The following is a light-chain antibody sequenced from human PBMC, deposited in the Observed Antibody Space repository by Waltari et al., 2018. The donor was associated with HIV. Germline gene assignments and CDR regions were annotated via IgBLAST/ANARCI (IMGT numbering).Light chain of an antibody. J-gene: IGKJ5*01. CDR2: GAS. V-gene: IGKV3-15*01. CDR3: QQYNNWPPIT. CDR1: QSVRSN. Sequence: EIVMTQSPATLSVPPGERATLSCRASQSVRSNLAWYQQKPGQAPRLLIYGASTRATGVPARFSGSGSGTDFTLTISSLQSEDFAVYYCQQYNNWPPITFGRGTRLEIK.